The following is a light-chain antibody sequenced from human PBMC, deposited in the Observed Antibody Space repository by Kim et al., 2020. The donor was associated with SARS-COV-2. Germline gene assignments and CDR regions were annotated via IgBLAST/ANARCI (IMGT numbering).Light chain of an antibody. CDR3: QQLSSYPLT. J-gene: IGKJ4*01. CDR2: AAS. CDR1: QGISSF. V-gene: IGKV1-9*01. Sequence: DIQLTQSPSFLSASVGDRVTITCRASQGISSFLAWFQQNPGKAPKLLIYAASTLESGVPSRFSGSGSGTEFALTISSLQPEDFATYSCQQLSSYPLTFGAGTKVDIK.